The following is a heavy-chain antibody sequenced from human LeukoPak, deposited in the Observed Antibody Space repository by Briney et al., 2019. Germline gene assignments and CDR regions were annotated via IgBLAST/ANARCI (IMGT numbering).Heavy chain of an antibody. Sequence: SETLSLTCTVSGGSISSSSYYWGWIRQPPGKGLEWIGSIYYSGSTYYNPSLKSRVTISVDTSKNQFSLKLSSVTAADTAVYYCARDRMQGSGKNILTPLDYWGQGTLVTVSS. CDR3: ARDRMQGSGKNILTPLDY. J-gene: IGHJ4*02. CDR2: IYYSGST. CDR1: GGSISSSSYY. V-gene: IGHV4-39*07. D-gene: IGHD3-10*01.